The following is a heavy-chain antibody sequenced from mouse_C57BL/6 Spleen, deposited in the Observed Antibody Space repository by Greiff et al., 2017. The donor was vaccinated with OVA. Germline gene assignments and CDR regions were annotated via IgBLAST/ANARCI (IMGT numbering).Heavy chain of an antibody. Sequence: VQLKQSGAELVRPGASVKLSCTASGFNFNDYYMHWVKQRHEQGLEWIGRIDPDDGDTEYAPKFQGKATMTADTSSNTAYLQHSSLTSEDTAVYYCYSPLIPTRAWFAYWGQGTLVTVSA. J-gene: IGHJ3*01. CDR3: YSPLIPTRAWFAY. CDR2: IDPDDGDT. D-gene: IGHD1-1*01. V-gene: IGHV14-1*01. CDR1: GFNFNDYY.